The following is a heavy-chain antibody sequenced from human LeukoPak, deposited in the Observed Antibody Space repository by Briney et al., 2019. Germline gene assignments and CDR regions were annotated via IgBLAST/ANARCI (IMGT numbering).Heavy chain of an antibody. CDR1: GFTFSSYS. CDR2: ISSSSSYI. Sequence: GGSLRLSCAASGFTFSSYSMNWVRQAPGKGLEWVSSISSSSSYIYYADSVKGRFTISRDNAKNSLYLHMNSLRAEDTAVYYCARDDRFDWSSYWGQGTLVTVSS. J-gene: IGHJ4*02. D-gene: IGHD3-9*01. V-gene: IGHV3-21*01. CDR3: ARDDRFDWSSY.